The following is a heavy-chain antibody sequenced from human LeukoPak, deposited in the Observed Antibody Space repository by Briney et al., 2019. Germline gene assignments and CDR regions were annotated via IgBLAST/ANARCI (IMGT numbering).Heavy chain of an antibody. CDR1: GGSISTNIYS. Sequence: SETLSLTCTVSGGSISTNIYSWGWIRQPPGKGLEWIGSIDYGGSTYSNPSLKSRVTLSVDTSKKQFPLKLSSVTAADTAVYYCARERDSGSTFDNWGQGTLVTVSS. D-gene: IGHD1-26*01. V-gene: IGHV4-39*02. J-gene: IGHJ4*02. CDR2: IDYGGST. CDR3: ARERDSGSTFDN.